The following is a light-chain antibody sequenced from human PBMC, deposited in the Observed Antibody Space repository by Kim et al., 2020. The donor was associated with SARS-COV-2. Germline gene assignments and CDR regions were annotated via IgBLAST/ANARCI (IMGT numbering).Light chain of an antibody. CDR1: SSDVGSYTL. CDR3: CSYAGSSTSVV. V-gene: IGLV2-23*02. Sequence: QSITTFCPGTSSDVGSYTLVPWYQQHPGKAPKLLIYEVSKRPSGVSNRFSGSKSGNTASLTISGLQAEDEADYYCCSYAGSSTSVVFGGGTQLTVL. CDR2: EVS. J-gene: IGLJ2*01.